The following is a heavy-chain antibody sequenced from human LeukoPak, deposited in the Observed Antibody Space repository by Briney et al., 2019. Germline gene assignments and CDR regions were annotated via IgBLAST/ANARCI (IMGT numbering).Heavy chain of an antibody. J-gene: IGHJ3*02. V-gene: IGHV4-34*01. D-gene: IGHD5-18*01. Sequence: SETLSLTCAVYRGSFSGYYWSWIRQPPGKGLEWIGEIHHSGSTNYNPSLKSRVTISVDTSKNQFSLKLSSVTAADTAVYYCASQNPLTSGYTYGYSAFDIWGQGTMVTVSS. CDR2: IHHSGST. CDR3: ASQNPLTSGYTYGYSAFDI. CDR1: RGSFSGYY.